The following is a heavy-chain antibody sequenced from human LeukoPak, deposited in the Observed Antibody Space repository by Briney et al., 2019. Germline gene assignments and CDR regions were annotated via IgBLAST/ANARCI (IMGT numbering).Heavy chain of an antibody. D-gene: IGHD6-19*01. J-gene: IGHJ4*02. Sequence: SVKVSFKASGGTFSSYAISWVRQAPGQGLEWMGGIIPIFGTANYAQKFQGRVTITADESTSTAYMELSSLRSEDTAVYYCARDSSGWHYFDYWGQGTLVTFSS. CDR1: GGTFSSYA. V-gene: IGHV1-69*13. CDR3: ARDSSGWHYFDY. CDR2: IIPIFGTA.